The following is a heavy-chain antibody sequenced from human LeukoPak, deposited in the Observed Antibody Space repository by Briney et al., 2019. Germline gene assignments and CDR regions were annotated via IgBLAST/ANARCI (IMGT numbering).Heavy chain of an antibody. CDR2: IYTSGST. CDR3: ARVQPRYYYDSSGQKGAFDI. J-gene: IGHJ3*02. Sequence: SETLSLTCTVSGGSISSGSYYWSWIRQPAGKGLEWIGRIYTSGSTNYNPSLKSRVTISVDTSKNQFSLKLSSVTAADTAVYYCARVQPRYYYDSSGQKGAFDIWGQGTMVTVSS. CDR1: GGSISSGSYY. D-gene: IGHD3-22*01. V-gene: IGHV4-61*02.